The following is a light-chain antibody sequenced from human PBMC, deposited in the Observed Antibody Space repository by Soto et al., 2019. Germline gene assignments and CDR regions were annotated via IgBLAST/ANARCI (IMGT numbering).Light chain of an antibody. J-gene: IGKJ5*01. Sequence: DIVFRQSPGTLSLSPGERATLSCRASQSVSSSYLAWYQQKPGQAPRLLIYGGCSRATGIPDRFSGSGSGTDFTLTITRLESEDFAVYYCQQYVSSPITFGQGTGLEIK. V-gene: IGKV3-20*01. CDR2: GGC. CDR3: QQYVSSPIT. CDR1: QSVSSSY.